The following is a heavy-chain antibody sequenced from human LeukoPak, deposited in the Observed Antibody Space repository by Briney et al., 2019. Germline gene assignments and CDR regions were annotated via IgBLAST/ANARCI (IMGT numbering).Heavy chain of an antibody. CDR3: ARDAENYYGSGLNY. D-gene: IGHD3-10*01. V-gene: IGHV1-2*02. CDR1: GYTFTGYY. J-gene: IGHJ4*02. Sequence: ASVKVSCKASGYTFTGYYMHWVRQAPGQGLEWMGWINPNSGGTNYAQKFQGRVTMTRDTSISTAYMELSRLRSDETAVYYCARDAENYYGSGLNYWGQGTLVTVSS. CDR2: INPNSGGT.